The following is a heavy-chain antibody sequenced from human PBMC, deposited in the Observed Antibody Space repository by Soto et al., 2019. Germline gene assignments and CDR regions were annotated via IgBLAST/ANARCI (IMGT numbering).Heavy chain of an antibody. Sequence: ETLSLTCPVSGGSISSYYWSWIRQPAGKGLEWIGRIYTSGSTNYNPSLKSRVTMSVDTSKNQFSLKPSSVTAADTAVYYCARDQNYDFWSGYFTGNWFDPWGQGTLVTVSS. V-gene: IGHV4-4*07. CDR3: ARDQNYDFWSGYFTGNWFDP. D-gene: IGHD3-3*01. CDR1: GGSISSYY. CDR2: IYTSGST. J-gene: IGHJ5*02.